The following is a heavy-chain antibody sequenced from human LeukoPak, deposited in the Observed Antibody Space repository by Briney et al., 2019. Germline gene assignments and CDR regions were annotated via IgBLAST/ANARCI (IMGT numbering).Heavy chain of an antibody. Sequence: GGSLRLPCAASGFTFSSYGMHWVRQAPGKGLEWVAYIRYDGSNKYYEDSMKGRFTISRDNSKNMLYLQMNSLRAEDTAVYYCAREAGQCGGDCYDYWGQGTLVTVSS. CDR2: IRYDGSNK. D-gene: IGHD2-21*02. CDR1: GFTFSSYG. CDR3: AREAGQCGGDCYDY. J-gene: IGHJ4*02. V-gene: IGHV3-30*02.